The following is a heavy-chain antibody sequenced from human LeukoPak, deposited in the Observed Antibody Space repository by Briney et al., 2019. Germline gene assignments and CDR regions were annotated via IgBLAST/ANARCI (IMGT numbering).Heavy chain of an antibody. J-gene: IGHJ3*02. V-gene: IGHV5-51*01. Sequence: GESLKISCKGSGYSFTSYWIGGVRQMPGKGLEWMGIIYPGDSDTRYSPSFQGQVTISADKSTSTSYLQWSSLKASDTAMYYCARVIAVAGTNAFDIWGQGTMVTVSS. CDR2: IYPGDSDT. CDR3: ARVIAVAGTNAFDI. D-gene: IGHD6-19*01. CDR1: GYSFTSYW.